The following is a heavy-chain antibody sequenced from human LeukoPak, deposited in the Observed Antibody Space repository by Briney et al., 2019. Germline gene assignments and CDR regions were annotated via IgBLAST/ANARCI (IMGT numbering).Heavy chain of an antibody. CDR1: VYTFTGYY. CDR2: INPNSGDT. CDR3: ARGETEETGTRPDAFDI. Sequence: GASVKVSCKASVYTFTGYYMHWVRQAPGQGLEWMGWINPNSGDTKYAQKFQGRVTMTRDTSISTAYMELTRLRSDDSAVYYCARGETEETGTRPDAFDIWGQGTMVTVSS. D-gene: IGHD6-13*01. V-gene: IGHV1-2*02. J-gene: IGHJ3*02.